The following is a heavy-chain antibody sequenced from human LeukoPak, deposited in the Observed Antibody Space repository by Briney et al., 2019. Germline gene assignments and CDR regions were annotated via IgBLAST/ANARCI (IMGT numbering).Heavy chain of an antibody. CDR1: GGSISSYY. Sequence: SESLSLTCTVSGGSISSYYWSWIRQPPGKGLEWIGYIYYSGSTNYNPSLKSRVTISVDTSKNQFSLKLSSVTAADTAVYYCARGNRDYMYYFDYWGQGTLVTVSS. J-gene: IGHJ4*02. V-gene: IGHV4-59*01. CDR3: ARGNRDYMYYFDY. CDR2: IYYSGST. D-gene: IGHD4-11*01.